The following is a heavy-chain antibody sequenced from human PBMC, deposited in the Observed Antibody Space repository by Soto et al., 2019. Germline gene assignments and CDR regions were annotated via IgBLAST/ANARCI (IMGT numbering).Heavy chain of an antibody. CDR3: ARSTGGATLPFFNY. CDR1: GYTFTGYY. V-gene: IGHV1-2*02. D-gene: IGHD1-26*01. CDR2: INPNSSGT. J-gene: IGHJ4*02. Sequence: SVKVSCKASGYTFTGYYMHWVRQAPGQGLEWMGWINPNSSGTNYEQKVQGRVTMTRDTSISTAYMELSRLRSDDTAVYYCARSTGGATLPFFNYWGQGTLVTVSS.